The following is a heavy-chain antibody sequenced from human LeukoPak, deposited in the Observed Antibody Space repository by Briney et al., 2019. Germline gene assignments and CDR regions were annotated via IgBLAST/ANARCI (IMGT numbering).Heavy chain of an antibody. CDR1: GYSISSGYY. CDR3: ARGRIVVVTAFDY. J-gene: IGHJ4*02. Sequence: SETLSLTCTVSGYSISSGYYWGWIRQPPGKGLEWIGSIYHSGSTYYNPSLKSRVTISVDTSKNQFSLKLSSVTAADTAVYYCARGRIVVVTAFDYWGQGTLVTVSS. D-gene: IGHD2-21*02. V-gene: IGHV4-38-2*02. CDR2: IYHSGST.